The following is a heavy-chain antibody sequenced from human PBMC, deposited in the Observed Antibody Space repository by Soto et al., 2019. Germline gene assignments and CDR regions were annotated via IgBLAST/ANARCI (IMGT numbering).Heavy chain of an antibody. CDR3: ARGRLCIRTNCYAETTDI. V-gene: IGHV1-18*01. J-gene: IGHJ6*02. CDR1: GYTFINYG. CDR2: TTAYNGNT. D-gene: IGHD2-2*01. Sequence: ASVKVSCKASGYTFINYGISWVRQAPGXGLEWMGWTTAYNGNTNYAQKFQNRVTMTTGTSTSTVYMELRSLRSDDTAVYYCARGRLCIRTNCYAETTDIWCQGTTDIVSS.